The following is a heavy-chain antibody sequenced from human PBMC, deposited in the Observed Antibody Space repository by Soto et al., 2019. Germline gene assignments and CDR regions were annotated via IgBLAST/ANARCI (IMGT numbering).Heavy chain of an antibody. J-gene: IGHJ6*02. V-gene: IGHV3-9*01. CDR2: ISWNSGSI. CDR3: AKDMGDGYCSSTRCPIKNCYCYYGIDV. Sequence: GGSLRLSCAASGFTFDDYAMHWVRQAPGKGLERVSGISWNSGSIGYADSVMGRFTISRDNAKNSLYLQMNSLRAEDTALYYCAKDMGDGYCSSTRCPIKNCYCYYGIDVWGQGTTVTVSS. D-gene: IGHD2-2*01. CDR1: GFTFDDYA.